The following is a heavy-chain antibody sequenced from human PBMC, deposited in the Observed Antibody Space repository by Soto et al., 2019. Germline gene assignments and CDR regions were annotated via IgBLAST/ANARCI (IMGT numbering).Heavy chain of an antibody. CDR2: ISPKSGST. Sequence: QVQLVQSGAEVKKPGASVKVSCEASGYTFIDYYIHWVRQAPGQGFEWMGRISPKSGSTNYAQKFQGRVTMTWDTSLNTAYMELSSLMSEDTAVYYCARPPGYISDWYYFDLWGQGTLVTVSS. J-gene: IGHJ4*02. CDR3: ARPPGYISDWYYFDL. V-gene: IGHV1-2*02. CDR1: GYTFIDYY. D-gene: IGHD6-19*01.